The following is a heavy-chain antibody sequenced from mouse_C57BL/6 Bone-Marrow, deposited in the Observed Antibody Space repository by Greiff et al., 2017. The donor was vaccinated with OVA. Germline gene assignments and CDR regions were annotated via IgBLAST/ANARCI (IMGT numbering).Heavy chain of an antibody. CDR3: ARLRLPSYAMDY. D-gene: IGHD2-4*01. J-gene: IGHJ4*01. V-gene: IGHV1-4*01. CDR2: INPSSGYT. CDR1: GYTFTSYT. Sequence: QVHVKQSGAELARPGASVKMSCKASGYTFTSYTMHWVKQRPGQGLEWIGYINPSSGYTKYNQKFKDKATLTADKSSSTAYMQLSSLTSEDSAVYYCARLRLPSYAMDYWGQGTSVTVSS.